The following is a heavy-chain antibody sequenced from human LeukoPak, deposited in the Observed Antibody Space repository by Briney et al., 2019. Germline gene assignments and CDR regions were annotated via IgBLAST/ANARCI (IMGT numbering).Heavy chain of an antibody. D-gene: IGHD6-13*01. V-gene: IGHV3-23*01. CDR1: GFTFRSYA. CDR2: ISGRGDST. J-gene: IGHJ4*02. CDR3: AKAHSSSWYYFGD. Sequence: PGGSLRLSCVASGFTFRSYAMSWVRQAPGKGLEWVSVISGRGDSTHYADSVKGRLTISRDDSKNTLYLQMNSLRAEDTAVYYCAKAHSSSWYYFGDWGQGAPVTVSS.